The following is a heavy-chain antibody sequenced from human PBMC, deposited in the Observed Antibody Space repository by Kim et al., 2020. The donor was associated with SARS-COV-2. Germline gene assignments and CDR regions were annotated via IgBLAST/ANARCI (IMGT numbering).Heavy chain of an antibody. CDR1: GFTFSGSA. CDR3: TMVPGTTLAMWEALD. D-gene: IGHD1-1*01. Sequence: GGSLRLSCAASGFTFSGSALHWVRQASGKGLEWVCRIRSKANGYSTAYAASLKCRFTISRDDSKNTAYLQMNSLKTADTAVYYCTMVPGTTLAMWEALD. V-gene: IGHV3-73*01. J-gene: IGHJ3*02. CDR2: IRSKANGYST.